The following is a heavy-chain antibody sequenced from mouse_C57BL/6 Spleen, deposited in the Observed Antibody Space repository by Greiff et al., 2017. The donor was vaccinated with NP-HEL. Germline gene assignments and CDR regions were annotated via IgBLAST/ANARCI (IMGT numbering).Heavy chain of an antibody. CDR2: IRNKANNHAT. J-gene: IGHJ3*01. D-gene: IGHD2-4*01. CDR1: GFTFSDAW. Sequence: EVHLVESGGGLVQPGGSMKLSCAASGFTFSDAWMDWVRQSPEKGLEWVAEIRNKANNHATYYAESVKGRFTISRDDSKSSVYLQMNSLRAEDTGIYYCTRSDDYDYFFAYWGQGTLVTVSA. CDR3: TRSDDYDYFFAY. V-gene: IGHV6-6*01.